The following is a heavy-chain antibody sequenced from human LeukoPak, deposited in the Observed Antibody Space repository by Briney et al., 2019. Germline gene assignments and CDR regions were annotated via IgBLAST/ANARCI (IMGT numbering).Heavy chain of an antibody. J-gene: IGHJ5*02. CDR1: GGTFSSYA. CDR2: IIPIFGTA. CDR3: ARDSLGYPINNWFDP. D-gene: IGHD5-18*01. Sequence: GASVKVSCKASGGTFSSYAISWVRQAPGQGLEWMGGIIPIFGTASYAQKFQGRVTITADESTSTAYMELSSLRSEDTAVYYCARDSLGYPINNWFDPWGQGTLVTVSS. V-gene: IGHV1-69*13.